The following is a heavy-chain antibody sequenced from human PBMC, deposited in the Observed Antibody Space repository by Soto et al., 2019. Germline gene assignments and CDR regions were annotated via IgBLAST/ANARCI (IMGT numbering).Heavy chain of an antibody. CDR3: AREGVTTATAYYYAVDV. Sequence: QVQLVQSGAEVKKPGASVKVSCKASGYTFTSYGISWVRQAPGQGLEWMGWISAYNGNTNYAQKLQGRVTMTTDTSTSTAHMELRSQRPDDTAVSSCAREGVTTATAYYYAVDVWGQGTTVTVSS. J-gene: IGHJ6*02. CDR1: GYTFTSYG. V-gene: IGHV1-18*01. CDR2: ISAYNGNT. D-gene: IGHD4-17*01.